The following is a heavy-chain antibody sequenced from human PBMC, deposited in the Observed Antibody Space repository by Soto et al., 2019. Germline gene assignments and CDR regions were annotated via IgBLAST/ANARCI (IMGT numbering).Heavy chain of an antibody. V-gene: IGHV4-30-4*01. J-gene: IGHJ3*02. CDR1: GGPICSGDYY. CDR2: IYYSGST. D-gene: IGHD5-12*01. Sequence: SETLSLTCTVSGGPICSGDYYWSWIRQPPGKGLEWIGYIYYSGSTESNPSLKSRVTISLDKSKNQFSLNVSSVTAADTAVYYCARTEMATISEFAFDIWGQGTMVTVSS. CDR3: ARTEMATISEFAFDI.